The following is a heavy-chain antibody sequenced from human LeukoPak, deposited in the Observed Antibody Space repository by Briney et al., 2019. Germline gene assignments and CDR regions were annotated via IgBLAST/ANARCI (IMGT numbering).Heavy chain of an antibody. J-gene: IGHJ6*02. CDR1: GYSFTNYY. CDR3: ARGKSSVWPVGLCMDV. V-gene: IGHV1-46*01. Sequence: ASVKVSCKASGYSFTNYYMHWVRQAPGQGLEWTGLINPSAGTTTYAQKFQGRVTVTRDTSTSTVYMDLSSLKSEDTAVYYCARGKSSVWPVGLCMDVWGQGTTVTVSS. CDR2: INPSAGTT. D-gene: IGHD6-19*01.